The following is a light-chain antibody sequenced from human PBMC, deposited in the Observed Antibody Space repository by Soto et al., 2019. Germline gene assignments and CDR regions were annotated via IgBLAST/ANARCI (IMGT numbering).Light chain of an antibody. CDR3: QQCSNWPPEIT. CDR2: DAS. V-gene: IGKV3-11*01. Sequence: EIVLTQSPATLSLSPGERATLSCRASQNISIYLAWYQQRPGQAPRLLIYDASTRATGIPARFSGSGSGTDFSLTISSLEPEDFAVYYCQQCSNWPPEITFGQGTRLDIK. CDR1: QNISIY. J-gene: IGKJ5*01.